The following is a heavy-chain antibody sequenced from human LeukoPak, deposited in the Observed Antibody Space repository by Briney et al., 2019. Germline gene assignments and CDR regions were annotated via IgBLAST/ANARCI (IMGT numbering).Heavy chain of an antibody. Sequence: SVKVSCKASGGTFSSYAISWVRQAPGQGLEWMGGIIPIFGTANYAQKLQGRVTITTDESTSTAYMELSSLRSEDTAVYYCARGGSGELRFLEWPTWGQGTLVTVSS. CDR3: ARGGSGELRFLEWPT. CDR2: IIPIFGTA. CDR1: GGTFSSYA. V-gene: IGHV1-69*05. D-gene: IGHD3-3*01. J-gene: IGHJ5*02.